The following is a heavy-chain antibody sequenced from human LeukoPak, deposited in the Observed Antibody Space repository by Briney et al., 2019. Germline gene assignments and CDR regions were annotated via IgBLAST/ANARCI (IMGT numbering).Heavy chain of an antibody. D-gene: IGHD3-3*01. CDR3: ARSPFGVGGIAFDI. CDR1: GGSISSGDYY. Sequence: SETLSLTCTVSGGSISSGDYYWSWIRQPPGKGLEWIGYIYYSGSTYYNPSLKSRVTISVDTSKNQFSPKLSSATAADTAVYYCARSPFGVGGIAFDIWGQGTMVTVSS. V-gene: IGHV4-30-4*01. J-gene: IGHJ3*02. CDR2: IYYSGST.